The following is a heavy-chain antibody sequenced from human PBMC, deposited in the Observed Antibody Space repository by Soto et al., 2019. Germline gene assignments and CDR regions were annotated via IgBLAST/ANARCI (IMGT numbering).Heavy chain of an antibody. CDR2: ISAYNGNT. D-gene: IGHD2-15*01. CDR1: GYTFTNFG. Sequence: QVQLVQSGAEVKKPGASVKVSCKTSGYTFTNFGLSWVRQAPGQGLEWMGWISAYNGNTNYAQNFQGRVTMTTDTSTSTAYMELRSLSSDDTAAYYCARGATPLDDWGQGTLVTVSS. V-gene: IGHV1-18*01. J-gene: IGHJ4*02. CDR3: ARGATPLDD.